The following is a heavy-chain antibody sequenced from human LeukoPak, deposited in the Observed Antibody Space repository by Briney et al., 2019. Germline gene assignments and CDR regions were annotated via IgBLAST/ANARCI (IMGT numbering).Heavy chain of an antibody. CDR1: GFTFSSLD. D-gene: IGHD6-19*01. J-gene: IGHJ4*02. Sequence: GGSLRLSCAASGFTFSSLDMAWVCQAPGKGLEWVSGISASGSNTFYADSVKGRFTISRDNSKNTLYLQMSSLRGEDTAIYYCAKDSVRSGGWFYFDNWGQGTLVSVSS. CDR2: ISASGSNT. CDR3: AKDSVRSGGWFYFDN. V-gene: IGHV3-23*01.